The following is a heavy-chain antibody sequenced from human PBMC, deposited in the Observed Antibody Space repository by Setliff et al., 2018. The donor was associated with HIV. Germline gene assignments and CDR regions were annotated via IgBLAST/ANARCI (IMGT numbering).Heavy chain of an antibody. CDR3: ARGGYSSRWYTWFDP. Sequence: SETLSLTCTVSGGSINSHYWSWIRQPPGKGLEYIGYIYYSGSTNYNPSLQSRVTISMDTSKHQFFLKVRSVTAADTAVYYCARGGYSSRWYTWFDPWGQGTLVTVPQ. CDR2: IYYSGST. V-gene: IGHV4-59*11. D-gene: IGHD6-13*01. J-gene: IGHJ5*01. CDR1: GGSINSHY.